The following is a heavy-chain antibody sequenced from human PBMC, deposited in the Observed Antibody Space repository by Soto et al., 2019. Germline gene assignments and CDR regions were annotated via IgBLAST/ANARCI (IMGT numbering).Heavy chain of an antibody. Sequence: GGSLRLSCAASGFTFSSYSMNWVRQAPGKGLEWVSSISSSSSYIYYADSVKGRFTISRDNAKNSLYLQMNSLRAEDTAVYYCARWAAAGRYYYYGMDVWGHGTTVTVSS. V-gene: IGHV3-21*03. CDR1: GFTFSSYS. J-gene: IGHJ6*02. D-gene: IGHD6-13*01. CDR3: ARWAAAGRYYYYGMDV. CDR2: ISSSSSYI.